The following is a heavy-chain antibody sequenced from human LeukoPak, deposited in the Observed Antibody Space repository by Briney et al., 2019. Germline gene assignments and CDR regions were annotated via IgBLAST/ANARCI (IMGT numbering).Heavy chain of an antibody. J-gene: IGHJ4*02. Sequence: GGSLRLSCAASEFIVTNHHMNWVRQAPGKGLEWVSNIFEDGTTYYADSVKGRFTISRDISKNTAYLQMNSLSVEDTAVYYCARDPNDGYAFLDYWGQGTVVTVSS. CDR1: EFIVTNHH. CDR3: ARDPNDGYAFLDY. V-gene: IGHV3-66*02. D-gene: IGHD2-8*01. CDR2: IFEDGTT.